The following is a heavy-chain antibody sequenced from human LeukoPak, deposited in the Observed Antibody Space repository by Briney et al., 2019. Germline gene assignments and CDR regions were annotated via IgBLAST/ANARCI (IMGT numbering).Heavy chain of an antibody. Sequence: GGSLILSCAASGFTFSSYWMSWVRQAPGKGLEWVANIKQDGSEKYYVDSVKGRFTISRDNAKNSLYLQMNSLRAEDTAVYYCARDRKLERSYFDYWGQGTLVTVSS. CDR1: GFTFSSYW. CDR3: ARDRKLERSYFDY. CDR2: IKQDGSEK. J-gene: IGHJ4*02. V-gene: IGHV3-7*01. D-gene: IGHD1-1*01.